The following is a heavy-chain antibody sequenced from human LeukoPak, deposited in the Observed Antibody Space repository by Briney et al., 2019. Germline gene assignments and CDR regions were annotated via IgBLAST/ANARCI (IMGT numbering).Heavy chain of an antibody. D-gene: IGHD4-23*01. V-gene: IGHV3-48*03. Sequence: PGGSLRLSCAASGLTFSSYEMNWVRQAPGKGLEWVSYISISGASIYYADAVRGRFSISRDNAKNSLYLQMNSLRADDTAFYYCARGRSDSGGRIDYWGQGTLVTVSS. J-gene: IGHJ4*02. CDR3: ARGRSDSGGRIDY. CDR2: ISISGASI. CDR1: GLTFSSYE.